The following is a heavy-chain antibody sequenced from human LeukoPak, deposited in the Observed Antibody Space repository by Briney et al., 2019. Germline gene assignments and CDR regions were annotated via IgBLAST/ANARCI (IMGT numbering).Heavy chain of an antibody. V-gene: IGHV1-46*01. J-gene: IGHJ4*02. CDR3: ARVTLFCSGGSCYDY. CDR2: INPSGGST. Sequence: ASVKVSCKASGYTFTSYYMHWVRQAPGQGLEWMGIINPSGGSTSYAQKFQGRVTMTRDMSTSTVYMELSSLRSEDTAVYYCARVTLFCSGGSCYDYWGQGTLVTVSS. D-gene: IGHD2-15*01. CDR1: GYTFTSYY.